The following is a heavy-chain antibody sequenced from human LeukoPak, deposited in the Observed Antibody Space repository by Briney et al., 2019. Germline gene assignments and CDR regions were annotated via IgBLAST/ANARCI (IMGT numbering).Heavy chain of an antibody. D-gene: IGHD6-13*01. CDR2: IKSKTDGGTT. V-gene: IGHV3-15*01. CDR3: TTDLGSSWCHYYYGMDV. CDR1: GFTFSNAW. Sequence: GSLRLSCAASGFTFSNAWMSWVRQAPGKGLEWVGRIKSKTDGGTTDYAAPVKGRFTISRDDSKNTLYLQMNSLKTEDTAVYYCTTDLGSSWCHYYYGMDVWGKGTTVTVSS. J-gene: IGHJ6*04.